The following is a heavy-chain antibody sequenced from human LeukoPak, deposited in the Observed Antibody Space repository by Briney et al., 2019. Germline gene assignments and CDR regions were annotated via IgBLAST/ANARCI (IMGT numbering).Heavy chain of an antibody. CDR1: GFTFSSYA. D-gene: IGHD3-22*01. J-gene: IGHJ4*02. CDR2: ISGSGGST. V-gene: IGHV3-23*01. Sequence: PGGSLRLSCAASGFTFSSYAMSWVRQAPGKGLEWVSAISGSGGSTYYADSEKGRFTISRDNSKNTLYLQMNSLRAEDTAVYYCAKAVTYYYDSSGYFDYWGQGTLVTVSS. CDR3: AKAVTYYYDSSGYFDY.